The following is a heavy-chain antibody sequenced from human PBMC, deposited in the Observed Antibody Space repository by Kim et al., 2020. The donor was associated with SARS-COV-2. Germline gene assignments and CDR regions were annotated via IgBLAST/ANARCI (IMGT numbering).Heavy chain of an antibody. Sequence: GESLKISCKGSGYGFASYWIAWVRQMPGIGLEWMGIIYPGDSDTRYSPSFQGQVTISADKSISTAYLQWSSLSASDTAIYYCARETELAKYTAAFDIWGQGKMVTASS. CDR3: ARETELAKYTAAFDI. CDR2: IYPGDSDT. V-gene: IGHV5-51*01. D-gene: IGHD1-1*01. J-gene: IGHJ3*02. CDR1: GYGFASYW.